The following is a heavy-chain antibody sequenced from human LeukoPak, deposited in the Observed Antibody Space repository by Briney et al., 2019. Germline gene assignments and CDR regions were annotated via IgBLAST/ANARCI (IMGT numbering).Heavy chain of an antibody. Sequence: GGSLRLSCAASGFTVSSNYMSWVRQAPGKGLEWVSGISPSGDITYYAGSVKGRFTISRDNSKNTLYLEVISLTAEDTAVYYCAKDDAWIRFGEWSQGTLVTVSS. CDR3: AKDDAWIRFGE. J-gene: IGHJ4*02. CDR1: GFTVSSNY. D-gene: IGHD3-10*01. V-gene: IGHV3-23*01. CDR2: ISPSGDIT.